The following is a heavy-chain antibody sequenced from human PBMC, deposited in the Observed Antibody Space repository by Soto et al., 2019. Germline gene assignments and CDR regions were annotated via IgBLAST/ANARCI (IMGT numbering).Heavy chain of an antibody. CDR3: ARDNGYSYGYTLDH. D-gene: IGHD5-18*01. CDR1: GCSISSYY. CDR2: IYYSGST. V-gene: IGHV4-59*01. J-gene: IGHJ4*02. Sequence: SETLYLTCPFSGCSISSYYWRWILQPPGKGLEWIGYIYYSGSTNYNPSLKSRVTISVDTSKNQFSLKLSSVTAADTAVYYCARDNGYSYGYTLDHWGQGTLVTVS.